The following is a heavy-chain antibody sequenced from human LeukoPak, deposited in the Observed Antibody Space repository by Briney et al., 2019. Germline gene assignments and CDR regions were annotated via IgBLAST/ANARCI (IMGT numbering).Heavy chain of an antibody. CDR3: ARVSGYDWESFYDY. CDR1: GGSFSGYY. D-gene: IGHD5-12*01. J-gene: IGHJ4*02. V-gene: IGHV4-34*01. Sequence: SETLSLTCAVYGGSFSGYYWSWIRQPPGKGLEWIGETNHSGSTNYNPSLKSRVTISVDTSKNQFSLKLSSVTAADTAVYYCARVSGYDWESFYDYWGQGTLATVSS. CDR2: TNHSGST.